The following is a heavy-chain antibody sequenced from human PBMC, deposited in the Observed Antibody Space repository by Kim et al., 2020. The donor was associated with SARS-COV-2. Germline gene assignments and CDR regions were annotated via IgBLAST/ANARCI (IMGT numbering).Heavy chain of an antibody. D-gene: IGHD5-18*01. V-gene: IGHV1-2*02. CDR3: ARQGPDTAPDY. Sequence: NYAQKFQGRVTMTRDTSISTAYMELSRLRSDDTAVYYCARQGPDTAPDYWGQGTLVTVSS. J-gene: IGHJ4*02.